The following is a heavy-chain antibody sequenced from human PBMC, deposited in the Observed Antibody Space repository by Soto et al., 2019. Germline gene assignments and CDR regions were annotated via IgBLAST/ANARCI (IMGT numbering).Heavy chain of an antibody. Sequence: VVSVKVSCKPSGYTFXSSCISWVRQAPGQGLEWMGWISAYNGNTNYAQKLQGRVTMTTDTSTSTAYMELRSLRSDDTAVYYCAREYVVVPAAVRPYYFDYWGQGTLVTVSS. V-gene: IGHV1-18*01. D-gene: IGHD2-2*01. J-gene: IGHJ4*02. CDR1: GYTFXSSC. CDR2: ISAYNGNT. CDR3: AREYVVVPAAVRPYYFDY.